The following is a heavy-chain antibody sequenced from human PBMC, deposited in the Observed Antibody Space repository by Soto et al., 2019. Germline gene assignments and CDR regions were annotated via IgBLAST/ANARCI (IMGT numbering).Heavy chain of an antibody. Sequence: GGSLRLSCIASGFTFRNYAMAWVRQAQGEGREWGSASGTSWTPTLYEDALKSRLSISRDDSRNTVSLQMNSLGVEDTATYYCTRILSSSSRDALDIWGQGTTVTVSS. CDR1: GFTFRNYA. D-gene: IGHD2-15*01. V-gene: IGHV3-23*01. J-gene: IGHJ6*02. CDR3: TRILSSSSRDALDI. CDR2: SGTSWTPT.